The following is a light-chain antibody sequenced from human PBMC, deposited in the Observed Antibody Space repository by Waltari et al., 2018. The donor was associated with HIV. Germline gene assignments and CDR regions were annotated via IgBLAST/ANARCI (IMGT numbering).Light chain of an antibody. J-gene: IGLJ1*01. V-gene: IGLV2-14*01. CDR2: DVS. CDR3: SSYTSSSTYV. CDR1: TNDVGSSNY. Sequence: QSALTQPASVSGPPGQSITISCTGTTNDVGSSNYVSWHQQHPVEAPKLIIHDVSDRPSGISNRFSGSKSGNTASLTISGLQTEDEADYYCSSYTSSSTYVFGTGTRVTVL.